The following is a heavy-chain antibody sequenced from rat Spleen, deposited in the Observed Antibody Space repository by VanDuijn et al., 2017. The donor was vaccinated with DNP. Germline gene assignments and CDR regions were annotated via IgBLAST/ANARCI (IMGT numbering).Heavy chain of an antibody. V-gene: IGHV5-27*01. CDR3: TTRSSYMDA. J-gene: IGHJ4*01. CDR2: VTTVDGNT. CDR1: GFTFSKYD. Sequence: EVQLVESGGGLVQPGRSLKLSCAASGFTFSKYDMTWVRQAPAKGLEWVACVTTVDGNTYYADSVKGRFTVSRDDSRSTLYLQMDSLRSEDTATYYCTTRSSYMDAWGQGTSVTVSS. D-gene: IGHD1-2*01.